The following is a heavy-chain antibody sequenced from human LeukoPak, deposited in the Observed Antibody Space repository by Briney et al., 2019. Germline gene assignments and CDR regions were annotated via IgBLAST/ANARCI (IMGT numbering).Heavy chain of an antibody. CDR2: IYSSGSI. J-gene: IGHJ4*02. V-gene: IGHV4-4*07. Sequence: SETLSLTCTVSGGPISSYYWSWIRQPAGKGLEWIGRIYSSGSINYNPSLKSRVTMSVDMPKSQFSLKLSSVTAADTAVYSCARGIYGDYGLGYWGQGTLVTVTS. CDR1: GGPISSYY. D-gene: IGHD4-17*01. CDR3: ARGIYGDYGLGY.